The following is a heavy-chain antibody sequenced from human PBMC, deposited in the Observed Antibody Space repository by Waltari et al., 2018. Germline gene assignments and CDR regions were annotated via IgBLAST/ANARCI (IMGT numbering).Heavy chain of an antibody. D-gene: IGHD1-26*01. CDR3: AKVRDSGSYLGAFDI. CDR1: GFTFSSYA. Sequence: EVQLLESGGGLVQPGGSLRLSCAASGFTFSSYAMSWVRQAPGKGLEWVSAISGSGGSTYYADTVKGRFTISRDNTKDTRYLQMNCLRAEDTAVYYCAKVRDSGSYLGAFDIWGQGTMVTVSS. CDR2: ISGSGGST. V-gene: IGHV3-23*01. J-gene: IGHJ3*02.